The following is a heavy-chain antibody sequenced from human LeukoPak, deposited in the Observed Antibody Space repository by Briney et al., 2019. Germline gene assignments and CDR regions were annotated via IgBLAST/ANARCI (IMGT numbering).Heavy chain of an antibody. CDR1: GYTFTRYY. J-gene: IGHJ5*02. V-gene: IGHV1-46*01. CDR2: IHPSSGST. D-gene: IGHD2-2*01. CDR3: ARDSSTSSLAVP. Sequence: GASVKVSCKASGYTFTRYYMHWVRQAPGQGLEWMGIIHPSSGSTSYAQKFEGRVTLTRDTSTSTVYMEMISLRSEDTAVYYCARDSSTSSLAVPWRQGTLVTVSS.